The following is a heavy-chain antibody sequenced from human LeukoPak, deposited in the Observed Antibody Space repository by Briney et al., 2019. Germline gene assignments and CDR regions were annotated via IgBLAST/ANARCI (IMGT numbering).Heavy chain of an antibody. Sequence: QPGRSLRLSCAASGFTFSNYGIHWVRQAPGKGLEWVAVISYDGSNKYYADSVKGRCTISRDKSKNTVYLQMSSLRAEDTAVYYCAKEAGYSYGFDYWGQGTLVTVSS. CDR2: ISYDGSNK. CDR3: AKEAGYSYGFDY. CDR1: GFTFSNYG. D-gene: IGHD5-18*01. V-gene: IGHV3-30*18. J-gene: IGHJ4*02.